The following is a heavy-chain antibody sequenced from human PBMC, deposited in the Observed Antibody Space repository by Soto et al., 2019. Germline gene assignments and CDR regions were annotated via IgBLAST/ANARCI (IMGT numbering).Heavy chain of an antibody. CDR1: SGSISSSNW. J-gene: IGHJ5*02. CDR2: IYHSGST. V-gene: IGHV4-4*02. CDR3: ASAIHYDYIWGSSYWFDP. D-gene: IGHD3-16*01. Sequence: QVQLQESGPGLVKPSGTLSLTCAVSSGSISSSNWWSWVRQPPGKGLEWIGEIYHSGSTNYKPSLKSRVTISVDKSKNQFSLKLSSVTAADTAVYYCASAIHYDYIWGSSYWFDPWGQGTLVTVSS.